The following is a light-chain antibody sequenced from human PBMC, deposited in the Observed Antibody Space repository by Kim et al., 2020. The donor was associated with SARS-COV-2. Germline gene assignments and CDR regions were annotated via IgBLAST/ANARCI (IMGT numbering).Light chain of an antibody. CDR3: QQHGNSLWT. V-gene: IGKV3-20*01. CDR2: GAS. J-gene: IGKJ1*01. Sequence: PGDRVTLSCRASQGVAGNYLAWYQQRPGQTPRLLIYGASSRATGIPDRFTGSGSGTDFTLTISRLEPEDFGVYYCQQHGNSLWTFGQGTKVDIK. CDR1: QGVAGNY.